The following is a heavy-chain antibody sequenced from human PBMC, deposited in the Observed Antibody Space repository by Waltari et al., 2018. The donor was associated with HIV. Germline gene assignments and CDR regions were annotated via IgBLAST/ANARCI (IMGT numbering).Heavy chain of an antibody. J-gene: IGHJ6*02. CDR1: GYTFTGYY. Sequence: QVQLVQSGAEVKKPGASVKVYCKASGYTFTGYYMHWVRQAPGQGREWMGWSNPSSGGTTKAQRFPGGVTMTRYTSTSTAYMELSRLRSDDTAVYYCARAQYYYDSSGYYYGDYGMDVWGQGTTVTVSS. D-gene: IGHD3-22*01. CDR3: ARAQYYYDSSGYYYGDYGMDV. CDR2: SNPSSGGT. V-gene: IGHV1-2*02.